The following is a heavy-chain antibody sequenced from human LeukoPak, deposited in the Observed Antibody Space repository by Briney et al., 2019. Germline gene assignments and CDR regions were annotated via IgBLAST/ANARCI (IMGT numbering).Heavy chain of an antibody. CDR3: ARVQCSSTSCTLGY. CDR1: GFTFSSYA. V-gene: IGHV3-30-3*01. CDR2: ISYDGSNK. Sequence: GGSLRLSCAASGFTFSSYAMHWVRQAPGKGLEWVAVISYDGSNKYYADSVKGRFTISRDNSKNTLYLQMNSLRAEDTAVYYCARVQCSSTSCTLGYWGQGTLVTVSS. D-gene: IGHD2-2*01. J-gene: IGHJ4*02.